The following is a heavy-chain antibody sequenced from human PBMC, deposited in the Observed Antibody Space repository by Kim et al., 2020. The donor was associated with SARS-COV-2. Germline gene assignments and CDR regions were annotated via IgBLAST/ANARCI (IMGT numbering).Heavy chain of an antibody. CDR3: AKYSGYAEGHNWNDERWYFDD. CDR2: IGGSGGST. V-gene: IGHV3-23*01. Sequence: GGSLRLSCAASGFTFSSYAMSWVRQAPGKGLEWVSAIGGSGGSTYYADSVKGRFTISRDNSKNTLYLQMNSLRAEDTAVYYCAKYSGYAEGHNWNDERWYFDDWGQGTLVTVSS. J-gene: IGHJ4*02. CDR1: GFTFSSYA. D-gene: IGHD1-20*01.